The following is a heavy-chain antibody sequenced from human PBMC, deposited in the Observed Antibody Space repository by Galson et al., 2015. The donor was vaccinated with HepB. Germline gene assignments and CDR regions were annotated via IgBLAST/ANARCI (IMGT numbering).Heavy chain of an antibody. J-gene: IGHJ4*02. Sequence: SVKVSCKASGYTFTSYGISWVRQAPGQGLEWMGWISAYNGNTNYAQKLQGRVTMTTDTSTSTAYMELRSLRSDDTAVYYCARVIMITFGGVIGHPDYWGQGTLVTVSS. D-gene: IGHD3-16*01. CDR2: ISAYNGNT. V-gene: IGHV1-18*04. CDR1: GYTFTSYG. CDR3: ARVIMITFGGVIGHPDY.